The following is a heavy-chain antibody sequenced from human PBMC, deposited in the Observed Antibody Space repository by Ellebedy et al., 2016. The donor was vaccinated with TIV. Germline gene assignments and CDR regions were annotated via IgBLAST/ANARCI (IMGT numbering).Heavy chain of an antibody. J-gene: IGHJ2*01. CDR1: GGSFSAYS. V-gene: IGHV4-34*01. CDR2: INHSGST. Sequence: SETLSLTCAVYGGSFSAYSWSWIRQPPGKGLEWIGEINHSGSTNYSPSLKTRVTISVDPSKTQFSLKLSSVTAADTAVYYCAALQWLAPAWYFDLWGRGTLVTVSS. D-gene: IGHD6-19*01. CDR3: AALQWLAPAWYFDL.